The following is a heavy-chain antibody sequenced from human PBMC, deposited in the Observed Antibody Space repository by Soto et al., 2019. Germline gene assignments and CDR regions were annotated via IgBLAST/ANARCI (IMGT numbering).Heavy chain of an antibody. D-gene: IGHD5-12*01. Sequence: QPGGSLRLSCAASGLTFSSYSMNWVRQAPGKGLEWVSYISSSSSTIYYADSVKSRFTISRDNAKNSLYLQMNSLRAEDTAVYYCASTRREGYNIYFYYYCLDVSGEATTV. J-gene: IGHJ6*02. CDR1: GLTFSSYS. V-gene: IGHV3-48*01. CDR2: ISSSSSTI. CDR3: ASTRREGYNIYFYYYCLDV.